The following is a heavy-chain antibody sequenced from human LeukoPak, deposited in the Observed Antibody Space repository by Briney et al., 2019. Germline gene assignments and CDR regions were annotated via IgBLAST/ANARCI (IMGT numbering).Heavy chain of an antibody. CDR2: IYPGDSDI. V-gene: IGHV5-51*01. Sequence: GESLKISCKGSGYIFTNYWIGWVRQMPGKGLEWIGIIYPGDSDIRYSPSFQGQVTISADKSISTAYLQWGSLKASDTAMYYCASPGIYGMDVWGQGTTVTVSS. J-gene: IGHJ6*01. CDR3: ASPGIYGMDV. CDR1: GYIFTNYW.